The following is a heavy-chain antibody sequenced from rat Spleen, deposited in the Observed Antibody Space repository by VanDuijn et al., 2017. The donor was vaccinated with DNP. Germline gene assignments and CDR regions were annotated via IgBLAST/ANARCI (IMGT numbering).Heavy chain of an antibody. CDR3: ARPMYYYSGGFAY. D-gene: IGHD1-1*01. V-gene: IGHV5-22*01. CDR1: GFTFSDYY. CDR2: ISYEGSST. Sequence: EVQLVESGGGLVQPGGSLKLSCAASGFTFSDYYMAWVRQAPKKGLEWVASISYEGSSTYYGDSVKGRFTISRDNAKSTLYLQMNSLRSEDTATYYCARPMYYYSGGFAYWGQGTLVTVSS. J-gene: IGHJ3*01.